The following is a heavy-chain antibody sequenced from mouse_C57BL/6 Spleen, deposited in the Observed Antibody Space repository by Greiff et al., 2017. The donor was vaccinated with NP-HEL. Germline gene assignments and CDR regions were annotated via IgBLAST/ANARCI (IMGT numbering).Heavy chain of an antibody. Sequence: VQLKESGGGLVQPGGSLSLSCAASGFTFTDYYMSWVRQPPGKALEWLGFIRNKANGYTTEYSASVKGRFTISRDNSQSILYLQMNALRAEDSATYYCARYLTTVGFDYWGQGTTLTVSS. CDR3: ARYLTTVGFDY. V-gene: IGHV7-3*01. CDR2: IRNKANGYTT. D-gene: IGHD1-1*01. J-gene: IGHJ2*01. CDR1: GFTFTDYY.